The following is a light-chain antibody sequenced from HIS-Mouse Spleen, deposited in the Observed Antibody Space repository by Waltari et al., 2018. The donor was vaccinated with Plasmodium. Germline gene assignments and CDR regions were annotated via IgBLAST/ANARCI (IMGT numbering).Light chain of an antibody. CDR1: SSDVGGYNN. CDR3: CSYAGSYTYV. V-gene: IGLV2-11*01. CDR2: DVS. J-gene: IGLJ1*01. Sequence: QSALTQPRSVSGSPGQSVPISCTGPSSDVGGYNNVPWYQQHPGKAPKLMIYDVSKRPSGVPDRFSGSKSGNTASLTISGLQAEDEADYYCCSYAGSYTYVFGTGTKVTVL.